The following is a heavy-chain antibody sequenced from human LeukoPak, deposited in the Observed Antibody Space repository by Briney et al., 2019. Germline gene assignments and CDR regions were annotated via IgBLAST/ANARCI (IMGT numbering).Heavy chain of an antibody. CDR1: GGSISSYY. D-gene: IGHD3-22*01. CDR3: ARYDSSGYYSKNFDY. CDR2: IYTSGST. J-gene: IGHJ4*02. V-gene: IGHV4-4*07. Sequence: PSETLSLTCTVSGGSISSYYWSWIRQPAGKGLEWIGRIYTSGSTNYNPSLKSRVTMSVDTSKNQFSLKLSSVTAADTAVYYCARYDSSGYYSKNFDYWGQGTLVTVSS.